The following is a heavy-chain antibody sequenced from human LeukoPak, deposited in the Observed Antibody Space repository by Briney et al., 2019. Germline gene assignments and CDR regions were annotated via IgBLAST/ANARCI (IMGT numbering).Heavy chain of an antibody. J-gene: IGHJ4*02. D-gene: IGHD6-19*01. CDR2: INHSGST. CDR3: ARGREQWLVRGKGYFDY. CDR1: GGSFSGYY. V-gene: IGHV4-34*01. Sequence: SETLSLTCAVYGGSFSGYYWSWIRQPPGKGLEWIGEINHSGSTNYNPSLKSRVTISIDTSKNQSSLKLSSVIAADTAVYYCARGREQWLVRGKGYFDYWGQGTLVTVSS.